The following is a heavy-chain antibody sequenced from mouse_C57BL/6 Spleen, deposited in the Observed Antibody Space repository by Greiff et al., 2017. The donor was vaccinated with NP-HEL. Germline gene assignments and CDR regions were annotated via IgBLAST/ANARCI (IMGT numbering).Heavy chain of an antibody. V-gene: IGHV1-53*01. J-gene: IGHJ3*01. CDR3: AKTAQAYRTFSY. D-gene: IGHD3-2*02. Sequence: QVQLQQPGTDLVKPGASVKLSCKASGYTFTSYWMHWVKQRPGQGLEWIGNINPSNGGTNYNEKFKSKATLTVDKSSSTAYMQLSSLTSEDSAVYYCAKTAQAYRTFSYWGQGTLVTVSA. CDR2: INPSNGGT. CDR1: GYTFTSYW.